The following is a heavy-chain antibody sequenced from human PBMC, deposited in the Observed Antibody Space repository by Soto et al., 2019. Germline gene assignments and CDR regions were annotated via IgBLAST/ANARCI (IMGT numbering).Heavy chain of an antibody. CDR3: AKASFPGVWAGHFDY. CDR2: ISWNSGSI. CDR1: GFTFDDYA. D-gene: IGHD1-26*01. J-gene: IGHJ4*02. Sequence: QPVGSLRLSCAASGFTFDDYAMHWVRQAPGKGLEWVSGISWNSGSIGYADSVKGRFTISRDNAKNSLYLQMNSLRAEDTALYYCAKASFPGVWAGHFDYWGQGTLVTVSS. V-gene: IGHV3-9*01.